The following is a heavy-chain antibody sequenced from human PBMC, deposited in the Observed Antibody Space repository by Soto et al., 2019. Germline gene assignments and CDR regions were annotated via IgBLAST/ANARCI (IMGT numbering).Heavy chain of an antibody. CDR1: GGSISSGGYS. CDR3: ARAVVTATDEYFQH. D-gene: IGHD2-21*02. Sequence: SQTLSLTGAVSGGSISSGGYSWSWIRKPPGKGLEWIGYIYHSGSAYYNPSLKSRVTISVDRSKNQFSMKLSSVTAADTAVYYCARAVVTATDEYFQHWGQGTLVTVSS. J-gene: IGHJ1*01. V-gene: IGHV4-30-2*01. CDR2: IYHSGSA.